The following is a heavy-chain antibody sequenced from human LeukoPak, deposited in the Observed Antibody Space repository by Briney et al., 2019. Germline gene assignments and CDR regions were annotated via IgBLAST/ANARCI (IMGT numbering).Heavy chain of an antibody. CDR2: ISYDGSNK. CDR3: ARDPAFIAAAIDY. D-gene: IGHD6-13*01. V-gene: IGHV3-30-3*01. Sequence: GGSLRLSCAASGSTFSSYAMHWVRQAPGKGLEWVAVISYDGSNKYYADSVKGRFTISRDNSKNTLYLQMNSLRAEDTAVYYCARDPAFIAAAIDYWGQGTLVTVSS. CDR1: GSTFSSYA. J-gene: IGHJ4*02.